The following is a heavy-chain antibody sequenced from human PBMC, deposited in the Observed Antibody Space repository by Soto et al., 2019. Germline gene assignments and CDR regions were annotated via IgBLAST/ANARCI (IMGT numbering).Heavy chain of an antibody. V-gene: IGHV4-30-2*01. J-gene: IGHJ4*02. CDR1: GGSLTSGTYS. CDR2: IFPSGTT. Sequence: QVQLRESGSRLVRPSQTLSLTCAVSGGSLTSGTYSWNWIRQQPGKGMEWIGYIFPSGTTYYNPSLKSRVSISIDVSKNQFSLNLRSLTAADTAVYYCARGREFDSWGQGTLVTVSS. CDR3: ARGREFDS.